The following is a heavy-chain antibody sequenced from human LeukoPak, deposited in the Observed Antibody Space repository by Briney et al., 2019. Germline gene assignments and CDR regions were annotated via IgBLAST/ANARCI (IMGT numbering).Heavy chain of an antibody. Sequence: SETLSLXCAVYGGSFSGYYWSSSRQPPGNWREWIGEINHSGSTNYNPSLKSRVTISVDTSKNQFSLKLSSVTAADTAVYYCARSYYGSGSYSPFDYWGQGTLVTVSS. V-gene: IGHV4-34*01. CDR2: INHSGST. CDR1: GGSFSGYY. D-gene: IGHD3-10*01. CDR3: ARSYYGSGSYSPFDY. J-gene: IGHJ4*02.